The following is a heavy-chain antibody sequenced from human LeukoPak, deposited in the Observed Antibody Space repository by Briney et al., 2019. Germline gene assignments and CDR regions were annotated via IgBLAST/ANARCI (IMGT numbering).Heavy chain of an antibody. CDR3: ARATPRLGELPKYYFDY. J-gene: IGHJ4*02. V-gene: IGHV4-39*07. Sequence: SETLSLTCTVSGGAITSTAYYWGWIRQSPGKGLEWIASIYYSGSTNYNPSLKSRVTISVDTSKNQFSLKLSSVTAADTAVHYCARATPRLGELPKYYFDYWGQGTLVTVSS. CDR2: IYYSGST. CDR1: GGAITSTAYY. D-gene: IGHD3-10*01.